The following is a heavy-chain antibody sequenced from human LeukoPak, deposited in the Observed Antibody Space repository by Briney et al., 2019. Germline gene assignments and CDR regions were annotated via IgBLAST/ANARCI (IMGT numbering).Heavy chain of an antibody. D-gene: IGHD4-23*01. CDR2: IYYSGST. CDR1: GGSISSYY. CDR3: ASSWTVGYFDY. V-gene: IGHV4-59*01. J-gene: IGHJ4*02. Sequence: KTLETLSLTCTVSGGSISSYYWSWIRQPPGKGLEWIGYIYYSGSTNYNPSLKSRVTISVDTSKNQFSLKLSSVTAADTAVYYCASSWTVGYFDYWGQGTLVTVSS.